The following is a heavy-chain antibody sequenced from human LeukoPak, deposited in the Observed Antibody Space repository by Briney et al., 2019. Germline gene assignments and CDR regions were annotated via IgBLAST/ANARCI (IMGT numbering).Heavy chain of an antibody. CDR1: GFAFSNYA. CDR2: ISGSGGST. CDR3: VKDRWNTVMAHFDY. V-gene: IGHV3-23*01. Sequence: PGGSLRLSCAATGFAFSNYAMSWVRQAPGKGLEWVSGISGSGGSTYYADSVKGRFTISRDNSKNTLYLQMNSLRAEDTAVYYCVKDRWNTVMAHFDYWGQGTLVTVSS. D-gene: IGHD5-18*01. J-gene: IGHJ4*02.